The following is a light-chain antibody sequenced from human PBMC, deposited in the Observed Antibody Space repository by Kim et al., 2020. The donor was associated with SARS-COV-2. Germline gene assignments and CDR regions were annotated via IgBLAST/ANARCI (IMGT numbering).Light chain of an antibody. Sequence: SSSLPPPPSFSLSPGQTASISCSGDKLGEKFVSWYRQKPGQPPLLVIYRDNNRPSGTPERLSGSNSGNTATLTITGAQSTDEGDYYCQAWDSNTAVFGGGTQLTF. CDR2: RDN. J-gene: IGLJ3*02. CDR1: KLGEKF. CDR3: QAWDSNTAV. V-gene: IGLV3-1*01.